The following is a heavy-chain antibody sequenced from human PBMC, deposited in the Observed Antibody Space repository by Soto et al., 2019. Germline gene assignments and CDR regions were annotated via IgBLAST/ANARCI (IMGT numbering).Heavy chain of an antibody. V-gene: IGHV1-58*02. J-gene: IGHJ5*02. CDR3: AADRRPRDHHNWVDP. CDR2: IVVGTGST. CDR1: GFTLENSA. D-gene: IGHD1-1*01. Sequence: SVKVSCKASGFTLENSAIQWVRQDRGHSLEWIGWIVVGTGSTNYAQKFQERVSITRDMSTNTAIMELSSLISDDTAVYFCAADRRPRDHHNWVDPWGQGTLVTVSS.